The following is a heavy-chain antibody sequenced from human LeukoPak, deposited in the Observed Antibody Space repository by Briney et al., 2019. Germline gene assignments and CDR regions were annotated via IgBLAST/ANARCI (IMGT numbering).Heavy chain of an antibody. CDR3: ARGYCSSTNCFLDY. J-gene: IGHJ4*02. CDR1: GFTFSSYA. D-gene: IGHD2-2*01. V-gene: IGHV3-30-3*01. CDR2: ISFDENNK. Sequence: GGSLRLSCAASGFTFSSYAFRWVRQAPGKGLEWVATISFDENNKYYADSVKGRFTISRDNSKNTLYLQMNSLRAEDTAVYSCARGYCSSTNCFLDYWGQGTLVTVSS.